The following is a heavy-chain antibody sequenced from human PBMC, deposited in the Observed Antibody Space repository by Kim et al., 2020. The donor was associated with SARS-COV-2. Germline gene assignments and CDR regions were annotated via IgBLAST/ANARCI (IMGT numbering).Heavy chain of an antibody. J-gene: IGHJ4*02. CDR3: LKGGWGWVWDY. Sequence: GGSLRLSCTTSGFTFTGHAMSWVRQAPGKGLECVSSIDGSDGTTYYVDSVKGRFSISRDDSKNTLYLHMSALRADDTAAYYCLKGGWGWVWDYWGQGTLGTVSS. V-gene: IGHV3-23*01. CDR2: IDGSDGTT. D-gene: IGHD2-21*01. CDR1: GFTFTGHA.